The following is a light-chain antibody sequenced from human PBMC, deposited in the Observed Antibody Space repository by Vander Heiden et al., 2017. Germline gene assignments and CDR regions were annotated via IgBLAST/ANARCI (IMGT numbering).Light chain of an antibody. J-gene: IGKJ2*01. V-gene: IGKV1-39*01. CDR1: QSISNY. Sequence: DIQMTQSPSSLSASVGDSLTITCRASQSISNYLIWYQQKPGKAPKLLIYAASSLQSGVPSRFSGSGSGTDFTLTISSLQPEDFATYYCQQSYSTPHTFGQGTKLEIK. CDR3: QQSYSTPHT. CDR2: AAS.